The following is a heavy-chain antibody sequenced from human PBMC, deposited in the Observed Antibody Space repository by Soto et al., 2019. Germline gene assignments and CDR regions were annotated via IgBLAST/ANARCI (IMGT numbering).Heavy chain of an antibody. CDR3: ARGYVGSSGYYALYYFDY. CDR2: IKHSGST. V-gene: IGHV4-34*01. D-gene: IGHD3-22*01. CDR1: GGSFSGYY. Sequence: QVQLQQWGAGLLKPSETLSLTCAVYGGSFSGYYWSWIRQPPGKGLEWIGEIKHSGSTNYNPSLKSRVTISVDTSKNQFSLKLSSVTAADTAVYYCARGYVGSSGYYALYYFDYWGQGTLVTVSS. J-gene: IGHJ4*02.